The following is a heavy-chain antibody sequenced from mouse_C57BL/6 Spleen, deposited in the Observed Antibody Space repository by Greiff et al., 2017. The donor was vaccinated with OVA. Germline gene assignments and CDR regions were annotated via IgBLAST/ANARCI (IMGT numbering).Heavy chain of an antibody. Sequence: QVQLQQPGAELVKPGASVKLSCKASGYTFTSYWMQWVKQRPGQGLEWIGEIDPSDSYTNYNQTFKGKATLTVDTSSSTAYMQLSSLTSEDSAVYYCARYDYDPYYFDYWGQGTTLTVSS. D-gene: IGHD2-4*01. CDR2: IDPSDSYT. CDR3: ARYDYDPYYFDY. CDR1: GYTFTSYW. J-gene: IGHJ2*01. V-gene: IGHV1-50*01.